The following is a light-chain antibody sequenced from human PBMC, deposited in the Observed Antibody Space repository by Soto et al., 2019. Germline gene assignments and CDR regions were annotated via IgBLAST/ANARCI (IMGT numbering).Light chain of an antibody. Sequence: DIQMTQSPSILSASVGDRVTITCRASQSISSWLAWYQQKPGKAPNLLIHKASHLESGVPSRFSGSGSGTEFTLTINSLQPDDFATYYCQQYDSYSPVTFGGGTKVDIK. CDR1: QSISSW. V-gene: IGKV1-5*03. CDR2: KAS. J-gene: IGKJ4*01. CDR3: QQYDSYSPVT.